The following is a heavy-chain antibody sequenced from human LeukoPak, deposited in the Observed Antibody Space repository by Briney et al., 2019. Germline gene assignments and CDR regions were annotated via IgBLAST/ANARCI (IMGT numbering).Heavy chain of an antibody. V-gene: IGHV4-28*01. D-gene: IGHD3-10*01. CDR3: ARKENVYYYFDY. J-gene: IGHJ4*02. CDR2: IYHSGTT. CDR1: GYSITSSSW. Sequence: SETLSLTCAVSGYSITSSSWWGWIRQPPGKGLEWIGYIYHSGTTYYNPSLQSRVTMSVDTSKNQFSLKLSSVAAVDTAVYYCARKENVYYYFDYWGQGTLVTVSS.